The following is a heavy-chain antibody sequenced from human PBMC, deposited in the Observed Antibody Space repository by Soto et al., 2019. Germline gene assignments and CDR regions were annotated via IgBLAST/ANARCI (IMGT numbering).Heavy chain of an antibody. J-gene: IGHJ6*03. V-gene: IGHV1-18*01. Sequence: ASVKGSCXASGYTFTSYGISWVRQAPGQGLEWMGWISAYNGNTNYAQKLQGRVTMTTDTSTSTAYMELRSLRSDDTAVYYCERAASIVVVPAAMSDAPSNNYYYYMDVWGKGTTVTVSS. CDR3: ERAASIVVVPAAMSDAPSNNYYYYMDV. CDR1: GYTFTSYG. CDR2: ISAYNGNT. D-gene: IGHD2-2*01.